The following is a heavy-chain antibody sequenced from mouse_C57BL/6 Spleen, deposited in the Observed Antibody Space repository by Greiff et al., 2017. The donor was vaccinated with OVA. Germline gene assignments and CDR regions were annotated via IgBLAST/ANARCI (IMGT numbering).Heavy chain of an antibody. CDR1: GFTFSDYY. J-gene: IGHJ4*01. D-gene: IGHD1-1*01. CDR2: INYDGSST. V-gene: IGHV5-16*01. Sequence: VQLKESEGGLVQPGSSMKLSCTASGFTFSDYYMAWVRQVPEKGLEWVANINYDGSSTYYLDSLKSRFIISRDNAKNILYLQMSSLKSEDTATYYCARDGSTVVAPYAMDYWGQGTSVTVSS. CDR3: ARDGSTVVAPYAMDY.